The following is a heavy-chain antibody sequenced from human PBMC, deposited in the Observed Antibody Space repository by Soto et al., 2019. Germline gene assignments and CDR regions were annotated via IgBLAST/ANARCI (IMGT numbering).Heavy chain of an antibody. CDR3: VRDRDGYNF. D-gene: IGHD5-12*01. V-gene: IGHV3-74*01. CDR1: GFTFSTFV. CDR2: INSDGSDT. J-gene: IGHJ3*01. Sequence: LRLSCAASGFTFSTFVMHWVRQAPGKGLVWVSRINSDGSDTRYADSVKGRFTISRDNARNTLDLQMSSLRAEDTAVYFCVRDRDGYNFWGQGTMVTVSS.